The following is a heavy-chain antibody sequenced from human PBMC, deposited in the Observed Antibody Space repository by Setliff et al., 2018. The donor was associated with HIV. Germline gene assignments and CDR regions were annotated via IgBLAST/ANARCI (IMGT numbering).Heavy chain of an antibody. D-gene: IGHD6-25*01. CDR3: ARYSPRGYTLTGPY. J-gene: IGHJ4*02. Sequence: GPSVKVSCKASGGTFSSYAISWVRQAPGQGLEWMGGIIPILGIANYAQKFQGRVTITADKSTSTAYMELSSLRSEDTAVYYCARYSPRGYTLTGPYWGQGTLVTVSS. V-gene: IGHV1-69*10. CDR2: IIPILGIA. CDR1: GGTFSSYA.